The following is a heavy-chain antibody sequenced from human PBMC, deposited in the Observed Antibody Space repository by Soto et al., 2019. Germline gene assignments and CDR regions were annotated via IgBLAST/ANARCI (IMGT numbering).Heavy chain of an antibody. CDR1: GFTFNNYA. CDR2: ISGSGANR. V-gene: IGHV3-23*01. Sequence: EVQLLESGGGLVQPGGSLRLSCAASGFTFNNYAMSWVRQAPGKGLEWVSAISGSGANRYYADSVKGRFTFSRDNSKNTLYLQMDRLRAEDTAVYYCAKASIVVIPAGSPWYFDLWGRGTLVTASS. CDR3: AKASIVVIPAGSPWYFDL. J-gene: IGHJ2*01. D-gene: IGHD2-2*01.